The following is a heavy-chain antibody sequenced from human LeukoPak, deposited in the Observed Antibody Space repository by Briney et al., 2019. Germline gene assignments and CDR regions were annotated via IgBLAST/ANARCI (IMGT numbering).Heavy chain of an antibody. Sequence: SVKVSCKASGGTFSSYAISWVRQAPGQGLEWMGGIIPIFGTANYAQKFQGRVTITADESTSTAYMELSSLRSEDTAVYFCVGVMDRLSFDYWGQGTLVTVSS. CDR3: VGVMDRLSFDY. D-gene: IGHD2-21*01. CDR1: GGTFSSYA. CDR2: IIPIFGTA. J-gene: IGHJ4*02. V-gene: IGHV1-69*01.